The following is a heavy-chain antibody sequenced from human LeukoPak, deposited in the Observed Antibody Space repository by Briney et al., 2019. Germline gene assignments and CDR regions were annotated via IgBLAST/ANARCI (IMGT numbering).Heavy chain of an antibody. CDR1: GFTFDDYG. CDR2: INWNGGST. D-gene: IGHD2-2*01. Sequence: GGSLRLSCAASGFTFDDYGMSWVRQAPGKGLEWVSGINWNGGSTGYADSVKGRFTISRDNAKNSLYLQMNSLRAEDTALYYCARGTGEDIVVVPTPGAAFDIWGQGTMVTVSS. CDR3: ARGTGEDIVVVPTPGAAFDI. J-gene: IGHJ3*02. V-gene: IGHV3-20*04.